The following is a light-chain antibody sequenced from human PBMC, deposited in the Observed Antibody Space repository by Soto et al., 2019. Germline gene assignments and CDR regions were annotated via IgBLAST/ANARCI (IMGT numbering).Light chain of an antibody. J-gene: IGLJ2*01. Sequence: QSVLTQPPSASGTPGQRVTISCSGSSSNIGSNYVFWYQQLPGTAPKVLMYRNSQRPSGVPDRFSGSKSGTSASLAISGLRSEDEADYYCASWDDSLSGFVVFGGGTKVTVI. CDR2: RNS. V-gene: IGLV1-47*01. CDR1: SSNIGSNY. CDR3: ASWDDSLSGFVV.